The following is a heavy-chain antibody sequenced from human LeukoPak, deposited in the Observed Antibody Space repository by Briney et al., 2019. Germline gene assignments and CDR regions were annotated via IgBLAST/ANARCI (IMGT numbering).Heavy chain of an antibody. J-gene: IGHJ4*02. D-gene: IGHD3-10*01. CDR1: GYTFTRNY. CDR3: ARRGSGSYVLDY. Sequence: ASVKVSCKASGYTFTRNYMHWVRQAPGQGLEWIGIINPSDGVIDYARKFQDRVTMTRDTSTSTVYMELSSLRSEDTAVYYCARRGSGSYVLDYWGQGTLVTVSS. CDR2: INPSDGVI. V-gene: IGHV1-46*01.